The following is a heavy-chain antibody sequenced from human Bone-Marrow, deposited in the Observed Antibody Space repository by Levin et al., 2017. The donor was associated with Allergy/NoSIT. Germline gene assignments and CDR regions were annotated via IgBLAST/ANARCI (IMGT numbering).Heavy chain of an antibody. V-gene: IGHV1-18*01. Sequence: ASVKVSCKASGYTFTDYGISWVRQAPGQGLEWMGWINVNSGHTNYVRKFQGRVTMTTDTSTQTAYMELRSLRSDDTAIYYCARGFDRWGQGTLVTVSP. J-gene: IGHJ4*02. CDR3: ARGFDR. CDR2: INVNSGHT. CDR1: GYTFTDYG.